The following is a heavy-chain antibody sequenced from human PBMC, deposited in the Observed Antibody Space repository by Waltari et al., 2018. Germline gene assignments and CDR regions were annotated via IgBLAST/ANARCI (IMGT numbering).Heavy chain of an antibody. CDR1: GGPISSSSYY. D-gene: IGHD6-19*01. CDR2: IYYSGST. Sequence: QLQLQESGPGLVKPSETLSLTCTVSGGPISSSSYYWGWIRQPPGKGLEWIGRIYYSGSTYYNPSLKSRVTISVDTSKNQFSLKLSSVTAADTAVYYCARESSGWIRWFDPWGQGTLVTVSS. J-gene: IGHJ5*02. CDR3: ARESSGWIRWFDP. V-gene: IGHV4-39*07.